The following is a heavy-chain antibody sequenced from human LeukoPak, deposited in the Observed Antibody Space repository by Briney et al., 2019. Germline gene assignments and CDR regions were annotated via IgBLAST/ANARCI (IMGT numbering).Heavy chain of an antibody. D-gene: IGHD2-21*01. Sequence: PGGSLRLSRAASGFTFSASWMTWVRQAPGKGLEWVTNINQDGSEKYYVDSVKGRFTISRDNARNALYLQMNSLRTEDTAVYYCAPRVVVITAPFDYWGQGTLVTVSS. CDR1: GFTFSASW. V-gene: IGHV3-7*01. CDR3: APRVVVITAPFDY. CDR2: INQDGSEK. J-gene: IGHJ4*02.